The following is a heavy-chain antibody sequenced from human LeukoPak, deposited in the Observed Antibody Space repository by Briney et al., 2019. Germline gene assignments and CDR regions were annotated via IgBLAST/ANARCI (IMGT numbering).Heavy chain of an antibody. CDR3: ARDVTHCGGGCYSGDY. CDR2: ISSSSSYI. V-gene: IGHV3-21*01. J-gene: IGHJ4*02. Sequence: GGSLRLSCAASGFIVSTKYMGWVRQAPGKGLEWVSSISSSSSYINYADSVKGRFTISRDNAKNSLYLQMNSLRAEDTAVYYCARDVTHCGGGCYSGDYWGQGTLVTVSS. D-gene: IGHD2-21*02. CDR1: GFIVSTKY.